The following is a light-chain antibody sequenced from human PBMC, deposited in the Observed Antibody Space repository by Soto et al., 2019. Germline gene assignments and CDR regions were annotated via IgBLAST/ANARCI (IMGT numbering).Light chain of an antibody. J-gene: IGLJ2*01. V-gene: IGLV2-14*01. CDR2: EVA. Sequence: QSALTQPASVSGSPGQSITISCTGTSSDVGAYNYVSWYQHHPGKAPKLIIYEVANRPSEVSNRFSGSKSGNTASLTISGLQAEDEADYYCSSYTDSNTVLFGGGTKLTVL. CDR1: SSDVGAYNY. CDR3: SSYTDSNTVL.